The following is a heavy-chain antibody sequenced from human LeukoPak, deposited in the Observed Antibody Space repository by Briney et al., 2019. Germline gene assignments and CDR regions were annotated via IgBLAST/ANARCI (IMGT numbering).Heavy chain of an antibody. V-gene: IGHV1-18*04. CDR3: ARGADYKTVKYDY. J-gene: IGHJ4*02. Sequence: PGASVKVSCKASGYTFTGYYMHWVRQAPGQGLEWMGWISAYSGHTNYAQKLQGRVTMTTDRSTSTVYMELRSLRFDDTAVYYCARGADYKTVKYDYWGQGTLVTVSS. CDR1: GYTFTGYY. CDR2: ISAYSGHT. D-gene: IGHD4-11*01.